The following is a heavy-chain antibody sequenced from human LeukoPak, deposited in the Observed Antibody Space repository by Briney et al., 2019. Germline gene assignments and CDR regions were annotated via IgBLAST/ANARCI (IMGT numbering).Heavy chain of an antibody. CDR2: ISGSGDNT. J-gene: IGHJ4*02. D-gene: IGHD6-19*01. Sequence: GGSLRLSCAASGFSFSSYAMSWVRQAPGKGLEWVSSISGSGDNTYYAESVKGRFTISKDNSKNTLFLQMNSLRAEDTAVFYCAKRSGYTTGWFFDFWGQGTLVTVSS. CDR1: GFSFSSYA. CDR3: AKRSGYTTGWFFDF. V-gene: IGHV3-23*01.